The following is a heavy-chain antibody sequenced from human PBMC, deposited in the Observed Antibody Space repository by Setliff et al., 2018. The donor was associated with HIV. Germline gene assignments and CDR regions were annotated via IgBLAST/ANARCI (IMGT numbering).Heavy chain of an antibody. CDR1: GGFISSYY. CDR2: IFYSGST. V-gene: IGHV4-59*01. Sequence: SETLSLTCSISGGFISSYYWSWIRQPPGKALEWIGYIFYSGSTNYNPSLKSRVTISVDTSKNQFSLKLSSVTAADTAVYYCARDVEAGSGSYPYYYGMDVWGQGTTVTV. J-gene: IGHJ6*02. CDR3: ARDVEAGSGSYPYYYGMDV. D-gene: IGHD3-10*01.